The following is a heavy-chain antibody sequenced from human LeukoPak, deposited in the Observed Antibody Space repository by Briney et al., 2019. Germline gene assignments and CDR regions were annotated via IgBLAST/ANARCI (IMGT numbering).Heavy chain of an antibody. CDR3: AKDHTWGRTPFYFDK. CDR1: GFTFVNYA. V-gene: IGHV3-23*01. J-gene: IGHJ4*02. CDR2: ISNSGPDT. Sequence: GGSLRLSCAASGFTFVNYAMSWVRQAPGKGLEWVAGISNSGPDTFYADSVRGRFTVSRDDFKNTLYLQMSSLGAEDTALYFCAKDHTWGRTPFYFDKWGRGTLVTVSS. D-gene: IGHD7-27*01.